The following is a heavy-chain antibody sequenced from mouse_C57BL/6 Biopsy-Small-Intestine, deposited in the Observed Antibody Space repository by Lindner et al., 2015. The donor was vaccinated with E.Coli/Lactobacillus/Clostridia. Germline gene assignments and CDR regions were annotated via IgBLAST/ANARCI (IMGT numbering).Heavy chain of an antibody. J-gene: IGHJ4*01. CDR2: INPNYGTT. CDR3: ASQEYGNDYYAMDY. CDR1: GYSFTDYN. V-gene: IGHV1-39*01. D-gene: IGHD2-1*01. Sequence: VQLQESGPELVKPGASVKISCKASGYSFTDYNMNWVKQSNGKSLEWIGVINPNYGTTSYNQKFKGKATLTVDQSSNTAYMQLNSLTSEDSAVYYCASQEYGNDYYAMDYWGQGTSVTVSS.